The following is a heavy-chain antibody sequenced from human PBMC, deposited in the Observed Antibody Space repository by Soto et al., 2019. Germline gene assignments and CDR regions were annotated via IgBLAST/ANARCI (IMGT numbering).Heavy chain of an antibody. CDR1: GFTFSSYG. J-gene: IGHJ4*02. D-gene: IGHD2-21*02. V-gene: IGHV3-33*01. CDR3: ARDYCGGDCYQIDY. Sequence: QVQLVESGGGVVQPGRSLRLSCAASGFTFSSYGMHWVRQAPGKGLEWVAVIWYDGSNKYYADSVKGRFTISRDNSKNTLYLQMNSLRAEDTAAYYCARDYCGGDCYQIDYWGQGTLVTVSS. CDR2: IWYDGSNK.